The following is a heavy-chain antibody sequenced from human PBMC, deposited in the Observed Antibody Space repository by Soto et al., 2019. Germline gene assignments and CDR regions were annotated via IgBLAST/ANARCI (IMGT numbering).Heavy chain of an antibody. J-gene: IGHJ6*02. D-gene: IGHD2-2*01. CDR1: GYSFTSYW. Sequence: ISCKGSGYSFTSYWISWVRQMPGKGLEWMGRIDPSDSYTNYSPSFQGHVTISADKSISTAYLQWSSLKASDTAMYYCARHGVVPAARDDGYYYGMDVWGQGTTVTVSS. CDR3: ARHGVVPAARDDGYYYGMDV. CDR2: IDPSDSYT. V-gene: IGHV5-10-1*01.